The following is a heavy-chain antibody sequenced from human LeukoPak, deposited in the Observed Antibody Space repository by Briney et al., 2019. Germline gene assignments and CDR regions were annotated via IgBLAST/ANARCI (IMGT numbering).Heavy chain of an antibody. J-gene: IGHJ4*02. V-gene: IGHV1-18*01. Sequence: ASVKVSCKTSVYTFTNFGITWVRQAPGQGVECMGWISGYNGKTYYTQKFQGRVTMTTDTSTSTAHMDLRSLRSDDTAVFYCARVAPHRRLTSGWYYFDYWGQGTLVTVSS. D-gene: IGHD6-19*01. CDR2: ISGYNGKT. CDR3: ARVAPHRRLTSGWYYFDY. CDR1: VYTFTNFG.